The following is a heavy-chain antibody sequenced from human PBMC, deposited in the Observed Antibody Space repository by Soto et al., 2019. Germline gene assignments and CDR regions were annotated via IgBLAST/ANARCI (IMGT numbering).Heavy chain of an antibody. Sequence: EVQLVESGGRLVKRGGSLRLSCSGSGFIFGDHVMDWVRQAPGKGLEWVAGISGSGNSPFFRDSVKGRFTISRDNSKNTVYLEMNNLRDEDSAMYFCARGTNSYRGSHELDAWGLGTLVTVSS. CDR3: ARGTNSYRGSHELDA. V-gene: IGHV3-23*04. J-gene: IGHJ5*02. CDR1: GFIFGDHV. CDR2: ISGSGNSP. D-gene: IGHD1-26*01.